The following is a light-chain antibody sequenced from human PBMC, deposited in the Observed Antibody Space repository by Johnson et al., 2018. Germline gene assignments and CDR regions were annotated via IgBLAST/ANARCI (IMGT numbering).Light chain of an antibody. CDR2: ENN. V-gene: IGLV1-51*02. Sequence: QSVLTQPPSVSAAPGQKVTISCSGSSSNIGNNYVSWYQQLPGTAPKLLIYENNKRPSGIPDRFSGSKSGTSATLGITGLQTGDEAVYYCGTWDSRLSAGNVFGTVTKVTVL. CDR3: GTWDSRLSAGNV. CDR1: SSNIGNNY. J-gene: IGLJ1*01.